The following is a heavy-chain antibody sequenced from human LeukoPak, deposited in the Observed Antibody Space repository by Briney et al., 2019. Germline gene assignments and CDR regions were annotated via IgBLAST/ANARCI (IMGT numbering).Heavy chain of an antibody. CDR2: ISGCGGST. Sequence: GGSLRLPCAASGFTFSSYAMSWVRQAPGKGLEWVSAISGCGGSTYYADSVKGRFTISRDNSKNTLYLQMNSLRAEDTAVYYCAKERPGDSSGRRGFFDYWGQGTLVTVSS. D-gene: IGHD6-19*01. V-gene: IGHV3-23*01. CDR3: AKERPGDSSGRRGFFDY. CDR1: GFTFSSYA. J-gene: IGHJ4*02.